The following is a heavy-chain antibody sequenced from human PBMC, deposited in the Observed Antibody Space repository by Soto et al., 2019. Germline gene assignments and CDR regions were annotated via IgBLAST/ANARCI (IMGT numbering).Heavy chain of an antibody. CDR3: AREPRCMITFGGVIAGYYGMDV. J-gene: IGHJ6*02. CDR1: GGSISSGGYY. CDR2: IYYSGST. D-gene: IGHD3-16*02. V-gene: IGHV4-31*03. Sequence: SETLSLTCTVSGGSISSGGYYWSWIRQHPGKGLEWIGYIYYSGSTYYNPSLKSRVTISVDTSKNQFSLKLSSVTAADTAVYYCAREPRCMITFGGVIAGYYGMDVWGQGTTVTVSS.